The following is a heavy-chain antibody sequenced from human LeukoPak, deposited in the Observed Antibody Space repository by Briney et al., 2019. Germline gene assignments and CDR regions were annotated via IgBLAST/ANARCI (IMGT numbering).Heavy chain of an antibody. Sequence: PSETLSLTCAVYGGSFSGYYWSWIRQPPGKGLEWIGEINHSGSTNYNPSLKSRVTMSVDTSKNQFSLKLSSVTAADTAVYYCARGHRGSGSSYYMDVWGKGTTVTVSS. J-gene: IGHJ6*03. CDR1: GGSFSGYY. D-gene: IGHD3-10*01. CDR2: INHSGST. CDR3: ARGHRGSGSSYYMDV. V-gene: IGHV4-34*01.